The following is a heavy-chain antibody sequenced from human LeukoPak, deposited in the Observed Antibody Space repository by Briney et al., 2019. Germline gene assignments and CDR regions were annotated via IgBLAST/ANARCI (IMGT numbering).Heavy chain of an antibody. J-gene: IGHJ4*02. CDR1: GGSISSYY. D-gene: IGHD6-19*01. CDR3: ARGRSVAGHIIDY. CDR2: IYTSGST. V-gene: IGHV4-4*07. Sequence: SETPSLTCTVSGGSISSYYGSWIRQPAGKGLEWIGRIYTSGSTNYNPSLKSRVTMSVDTSKNQFSLKLSSVTAADTAVYYCARGRSVAGHIIDYWGQGTLVTVSS.